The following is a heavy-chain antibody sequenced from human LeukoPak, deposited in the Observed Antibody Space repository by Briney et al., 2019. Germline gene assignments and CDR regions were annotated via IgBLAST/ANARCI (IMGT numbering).Heavy chain of an antibody. CDR2: INHSGST. D-gene: IGHD2-8*01. Sequence: PSETLSLTCAVYGGSFSGYYWSWIRQPPGKGLEWIGEINHSGSTNYNPSLKSRVTISVDTSKNQFSLKLSSVTAADTAVYYCARVFTNGAFGIWGQGTMVTVSS. CDR3: ARVFTNGAFGI. J-gene: IGHJ3*02. CDR1: GGSFSGYY. V-gene: IGHV4-34*01.